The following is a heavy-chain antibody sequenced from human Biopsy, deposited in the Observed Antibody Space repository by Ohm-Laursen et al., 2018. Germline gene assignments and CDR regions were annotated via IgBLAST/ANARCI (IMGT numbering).Heavy chain of an antibody. Sequence: SDTLSLTCTVSGASITSYYRSWIRQPAGKGLEWIGHTYKGGNTNHNPSLKSRVSMSVDTSKNQLSLTLRSVTGADTAVYYCARDLPSSYYYAMDVWGQGTTVTVSS. V-gene: IGHV4-4*07. CDR3: ARDLPSSYYYAMDV. CDR2: TYKGGNT. CDR1: GASITSYY. J-gene: IGHJ6*02.